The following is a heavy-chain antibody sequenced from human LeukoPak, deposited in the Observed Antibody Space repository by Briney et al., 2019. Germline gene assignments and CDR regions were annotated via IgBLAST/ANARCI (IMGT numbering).Heavy chain of an antibody. CDR1: GFTFSNYA. J-gene: IGHJ4*02. V-gene: IGHV3-30*02. CDR2: IRYDGSNK. Sequence: PGGSLRLSCAASGFTFSNYAMHWVRQAPGKGLEWVAFIRYDGSNKYYADSVKGRFTISRDNSKNTLYLQMNSLRAEDTAVYYCAKDRSGSYSQGLDYWGQGTLVTVSS. CDR3: AKDRSGSYSQGLDY. D-gene: IGHD1-26*01.